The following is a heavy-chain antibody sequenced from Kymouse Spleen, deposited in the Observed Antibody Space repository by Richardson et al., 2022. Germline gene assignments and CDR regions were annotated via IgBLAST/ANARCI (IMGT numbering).Heavy chain of an antibody. CDR2: INHSGST. J-gene: IGHJ6*02. D-gene: IGHD2-2*02. CDR3: AREGYCSSTSCYGGGMDV. CDR1: GGSFSGYY. V-gene: IGHV4-34*01. Sequence: QVQLQQWGAGLLKPSETLSLTCAVYGGSFSGYYWSWIRQPPGKGLEWIGEINHSGSTNYNPSLKSRVTISVDTSKNQFSLKLSSVTAADTAVYYCAREGYCSSTSCYGGGMDVWGQGTTVTVSS.